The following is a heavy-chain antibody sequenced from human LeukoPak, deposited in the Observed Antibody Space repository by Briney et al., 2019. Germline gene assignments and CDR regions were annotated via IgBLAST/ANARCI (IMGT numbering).Heavy chain of an antibody. CDR2: FDPEDGET. CDR3: ATVLLLRYFDWLSPLDY. D-gene: IGHD3-9*01. Sequence: ASVKVTRKVSGYTLTELSMHWVRQAPGKGLEWMGGFDPEDGETIYAQKFQGRVTMTEDTSTDTAYMELSSLRSEDTAVYYCATVLLLRYFDWLSPLDYWGQGTLVTVSS. J-gene: IGHJ4*02. CDR1: GYTLTELS. V-gene: IGHV1-24*01.